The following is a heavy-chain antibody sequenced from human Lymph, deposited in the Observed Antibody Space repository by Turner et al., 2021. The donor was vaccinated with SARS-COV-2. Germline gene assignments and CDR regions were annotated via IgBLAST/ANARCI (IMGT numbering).Heavy chain of an antibody. CDR2: INPSGGST. CDR3: ARDPPIQIWVDYFYYGMDV. J-gene: IGHJ6*02. Sequence: HVQLVQSGAEVKKPGASVKVSCKASGYTFTSYYMHWVRQAPGQGLEWMGIINPSGGSTTYAQKFQGRVTMTRDTSTSTVYMELSSLRSEDTAVYYCARDPPIQIWVDYFYYGMDVWGQGTTVTVSS. D-gene: IGHD5-18*01. CDR1: GYTFTSYY. V-gene: IGHV1-46*01.